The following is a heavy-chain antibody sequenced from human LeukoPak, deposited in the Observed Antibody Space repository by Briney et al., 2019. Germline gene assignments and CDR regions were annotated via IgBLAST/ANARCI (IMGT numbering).Heavy chain of an antibody. CDR2: ISAYTGNT. D-gene: IGHD6-13*01. J-gene: IGHJ6*02. CDR1: GYTFTSYG. V-gene: IGHV1-18*01. CDR3: ARDLAVAVAVESYYYYGMDV. Sequence: GASVKVSCKASGYTFTSYGISWVRQAPGQGLEWMGWISAYTGNTNYAQKVQGRVTMTTDRSTSTAYMELRSLRSDDTAVYYCARDLAVAVAVESYYYYGMDVWGQGTTVTVSS.